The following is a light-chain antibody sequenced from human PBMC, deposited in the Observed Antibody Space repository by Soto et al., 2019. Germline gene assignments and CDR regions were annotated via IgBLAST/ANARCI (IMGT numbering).Light chain of an antibody. CDR3: CSYAGSYTLV. CDR1: SSDVGGYNY. V-gene: IGLV2-11*01. Sequence: QSVLAQPRSVSGSPGQSVTISCTGTSSDVGGYNYVSWYQQHPGKAPKLMICDDNKRPSGVPDRFSGSKSGNTASLTISGLQAEDEADYYCCSYAGSYTLVFGTGTKAPS. J-gene: IGLJ1*01. CDR2: DDN.